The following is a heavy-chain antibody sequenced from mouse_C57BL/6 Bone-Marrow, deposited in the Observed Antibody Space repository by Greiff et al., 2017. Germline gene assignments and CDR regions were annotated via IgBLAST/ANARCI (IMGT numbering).Heavy chain of an antibody. Sequence: EVQVVESGAELVRPGASVKLSCTASGFNIKDDYMHWVKQRPEQGLEWIGWIDPENGDTEYASKFQGKATITADTSSNTAYLQLSSLTSEDTAVYYCTPYGKFDYWGQGTTLTVSS. D-gene: IGHD2-1*01. CDR1: GFNIKDDY. V-gene: IGHV14-4*01. J-gene: IGHJ2*01. CDR2: IDPENGDT. CDR3: TPYGKFDY.